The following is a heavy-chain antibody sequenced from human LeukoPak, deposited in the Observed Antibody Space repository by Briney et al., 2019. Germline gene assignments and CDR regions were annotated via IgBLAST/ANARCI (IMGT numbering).Heavy chain of an antibody. CDR2: FDPEDGET. V-gene: IGHV1-24*01. Sequence: GASVKVSCKVSGYTLTELSMHWVRQAPGKGLEWMGGFDPEDGETIYAQKFQGRVTMTEDTSTDTAYMELSSLRSEDTAVYYCAAQGSGYDILTGYDYWGQGTLVTVSS. CDR1: GYTLTELS. CDR3: AAQGSGYDILTGYDY. J-gene: IGHJ4*02. D-gene: IGHD3-9*01.